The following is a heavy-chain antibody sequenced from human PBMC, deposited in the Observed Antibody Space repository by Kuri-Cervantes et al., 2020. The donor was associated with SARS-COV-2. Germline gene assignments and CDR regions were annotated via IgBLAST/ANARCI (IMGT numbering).Heavy chain of an antibody. CDR3: ARGGCSSTSCPYYYYYYYMDV. Sequence: ASVKVSCKASGYTFTGYYMHWVRQAPGQGLEWMGGFDPEDGETIYAQKFQGRVTMTEDTSTDTAYMELSSLRSEDTAVYYCARGGCSSTSCPYYYYYYYMDVWGKGTTVTVSS. J-gene: IGHJ6*03. V-gene: IGHV1-24*01. D-gene: IGHD2-2*01. CDR2: FDPEDGET. CDR1: GYTFTGYY.